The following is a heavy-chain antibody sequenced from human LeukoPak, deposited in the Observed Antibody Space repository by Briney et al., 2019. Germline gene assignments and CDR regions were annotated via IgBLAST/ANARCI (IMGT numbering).Heavy chain of an antibody. D-gene: IGHD3-3*01. CDR1: GFTFSSYA. J-gene: IGHJ4*02. CDR2: ISYDGSNK. CDR3: ARDGHVLRFLEWLFVY. Sequence: PGGSLRLSCAASGFTFSSYAMHWVRQAPGKGLEWVAVISYDGSNKYYADSVKGRFTISRDNSKNTLYLQVNSLRAEDTAVYYCARDGHVLRFLEWLFVYWGQGTLVTVSS. V-gene: IGHV3-30-3*01.